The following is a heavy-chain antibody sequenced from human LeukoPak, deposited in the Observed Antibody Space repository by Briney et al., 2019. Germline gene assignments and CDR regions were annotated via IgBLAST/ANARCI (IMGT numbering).Heavy chain of an antibody. D-gene: IGHD3-10*01. J-gene: IGHJ6*02. CDR2: ISAYNGNT. CDR3: ARQTGGFGELYHRYHYYGMDV. V-gene: IGHV1-18*01. Sequence: GASVKVSCKASGYTFTSYGISWVRQAPGQGLEWMGWISAYNGNTNYAQKLQGRVTMTTDTSTSTAYMELRSLRSDDTAVYYCARQTGGFGELYHRYHYYGMDVWGQGTTVTVSS. CDR1: GYTFTSYG.